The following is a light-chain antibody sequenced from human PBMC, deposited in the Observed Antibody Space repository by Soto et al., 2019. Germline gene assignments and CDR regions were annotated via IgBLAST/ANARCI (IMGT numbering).Light chain of an antibody. CDR2: DVS. J-gene: IGLJ3*02. Sequence: QSALTQPASVSGSPGQSITISCTGTSSDVGVYDFVSWYQQHPGKAPKLMIYDVSNRPAGVSNRFSGSKSGNTASLTISGVQAEGQGGLFCSLNTTRTPRVFGGGTKLTVL. CDR1: SSDVGVYDF. CDR3: SLNTTRTPRV. V-gene: IGLV2-14*03.